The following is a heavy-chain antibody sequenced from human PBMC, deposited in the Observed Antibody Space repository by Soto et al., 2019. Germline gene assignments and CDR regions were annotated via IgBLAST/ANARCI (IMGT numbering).Heavy chain of an antibody. CDR1: GFTFSTYA. CDR3: VKDLNFDFWTGYRYYAMEI. D-gene: IGHD3-3*01. V-gene: IGHV3-30*09. J-gene: IGHJ6*02. Sequence: PGGSLRLSCEASGFTFSTYAMHWVRQTPGKGLEWLAVISHDGDKEHISDSVKGRFAISRDNSKNTLYLQISSLKDEDTAVYQCVKDLNFDFWTGYRYYAMEIWGQGTTVTVSS. CDR2: ISHDGDKE.